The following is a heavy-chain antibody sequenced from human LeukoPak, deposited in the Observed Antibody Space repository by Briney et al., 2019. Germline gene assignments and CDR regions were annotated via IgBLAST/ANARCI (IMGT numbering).Heavy chain of an antibody. CDR2: FDPEDGET. Sequence: GASVKVSCKVSGYTLTELSMHWVRQAPGKGLEWMGGFDPEDGETIYAQKFQGGVTMTEDTSTDTAYMELSSLRSEDTAVYYCATSPGSGCYYPHYWGQGTLVTVSS. J-gene: IGHJ4*02. D-gene: IGHD3-22*01. CDR1: GYTLTELS. CDR3: ATSPGSGCYYPHY. V-gene: IGHV1-24*01.